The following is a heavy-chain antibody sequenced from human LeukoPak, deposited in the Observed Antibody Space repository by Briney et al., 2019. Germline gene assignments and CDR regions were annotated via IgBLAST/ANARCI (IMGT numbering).Heavy chain of an antibody. CDR1: GFTFSSYR. CDR2: ISRSSSYI. V-gene: IGHV3-21*01. Sequence: GGSLRLSCAASGFTFSSYRMNWVRQAPGKGLEWVSSISRSSSYIYYADSVKGRFTISRDNAKNSLYLQMNGLRAEDTAVYYCATEGPTSSGFDYWGQGTLVTVSS. J-gene: IGHJ4*02. CDR3: ATEGPTSSGFDY. D-gene: IGHD6-25*01.